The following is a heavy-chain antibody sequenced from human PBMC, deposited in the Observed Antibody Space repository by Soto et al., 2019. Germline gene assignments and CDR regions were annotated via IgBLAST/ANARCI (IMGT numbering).Heavy chain of an antibody. CDR2: VNGGGDST. CDR1: GFTFSSFG. J-gene: IGHJ4*02. V-gene: IGHV3-23*01. Sequence: PGGSLRLYCTASGFTFSSFGMTWVRQAPGKGLEWVSTVNGGGDSTHYADSVKGRFSIFRDNSKNTVYLQMNSLRAEDSAIYYCVKDVGYGFILYDFWGQGTLVTVSS. CDR3: VKDVGYGFILYDF. D-gene: IGHD3-16*01.